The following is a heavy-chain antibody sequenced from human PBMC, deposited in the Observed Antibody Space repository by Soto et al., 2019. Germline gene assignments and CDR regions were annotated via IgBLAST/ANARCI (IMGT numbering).Heavy chain of an antibody. CDR2: IQRDGSEK. J-gene: IGHJ4*02. CDR1: GFTFSSYW. D-gene: IGHD6-6*01. CDR3: AIDSGASSSPRDGY. Sequence: EVQLVASGGGLVQPGVSLRLSCAASGFTFSSYWMSWLRHAPGKGLEWVANIQRDGSEKYYVGSVNGRFTISRDNAKNAPYLQMNCLRAEGTAVEYCAIDSGASSSPRDGYWGQGTLVTVSS. V-gene: IGHV3-7*01.